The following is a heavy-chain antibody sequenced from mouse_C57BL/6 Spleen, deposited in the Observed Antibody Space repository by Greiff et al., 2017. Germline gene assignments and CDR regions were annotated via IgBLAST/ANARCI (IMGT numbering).Heavy chain of an antibody. CDR1: GYTFTDYN. D-gene: IGHD2-4*01. Sequence: EVQLQQSGPELVKPGASVKMSCKASGYTFTDYNMHWVKQSNGKSLEWIGYINPNNGGTSYNQKFKGKATLTVNKSSSTAYMELRSLTSEDSAVYYCAREGYDYDDWYFDVWGTGTTVTVSS. J-gene: IGHJ1*03. CDR2: INPNNGGT. V-gene: IGHV1-22*01. CDR3: AREGYDYDDWYFDV.